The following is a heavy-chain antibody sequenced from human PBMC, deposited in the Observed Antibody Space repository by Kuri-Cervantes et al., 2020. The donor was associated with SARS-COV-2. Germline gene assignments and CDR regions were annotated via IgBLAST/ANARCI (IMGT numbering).Heavy chain of an antibody. V-gene: IGHV3-11*04. CDR1: GFTFSDYY. CDR3: ARGDQELGMVWYFDL. J-gene: IGHJ2*01. CDR2: ISRSGSTI. D-gene: IGHD7-27*01. Sequence: GESLKISCAASGFTFSDYYMSWIRQAPGKGLEWVSYISRSGSTIYYADSVKGRFTISRDNAKNSLYLQMNSLRAEDTAVYYCARGDQELGMVWYFDLWGRGTLVTVSS.